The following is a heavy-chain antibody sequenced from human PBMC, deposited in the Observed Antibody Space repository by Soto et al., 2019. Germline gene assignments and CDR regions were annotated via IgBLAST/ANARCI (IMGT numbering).Heavy chain of an antibody. CDR2: ISGSGGTT. CDR1: GFTFSSYA. CDR3: AKTANGWFSAFDI. Sequence: EVQLLESGGGLVQPGGSLRLSCAASGFTFSSYAMSWVRQAPGKGLEWVSAISGSGGTTYYADSVKGRFTFSRDNSKNTVYLQVSSLRAEDTAVYYCAKTANGWFSAFDIWGQGTMVTVSS. J-gene: IGHJ3*02. V-gene: IGHV3-23*01. D-gene: IGHD6-19*01.